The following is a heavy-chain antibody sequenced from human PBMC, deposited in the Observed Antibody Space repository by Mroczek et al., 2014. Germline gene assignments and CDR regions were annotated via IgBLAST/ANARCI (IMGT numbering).Heavy chain of an antibody. CDR2: IYYSGST. CDR1: GGSISSYY. V-gene: IGHV4-59*01. D-gene: IGHD6-13*01. J-gene: IGHJ4*02. CDR3: ARGYSSSWYYFDY. Sequence: QVQLQESGPGLVKPSETLSLTCTVSGGSISSYYWSWIRQPPGKGLEWIGYIYYSGSTNYNPSLKSRVTISVDTSKNQFSLKLSSVTAADTAVYYCARGYSSSWYYFDYWGQGTLVTVSS.